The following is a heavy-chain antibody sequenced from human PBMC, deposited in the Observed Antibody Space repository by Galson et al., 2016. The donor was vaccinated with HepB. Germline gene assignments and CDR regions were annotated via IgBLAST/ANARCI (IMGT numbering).Heavy chain of an antibody. D-gene: IGHD6-19*01. CDR3: ARGTVGWYGEGDC. J-gene: IGHJ4*02. CDR1: GFTFSSYA. V-gene: IGHV3-23*01. Sequence: SLRLSCAASGFTFSSYAMSWVRQAPGKGLEWVSVVTGSGSRTYYADSVKGRFTISRDNSKNTYYLQINSLRVDDTAVYYCARGTVGWYGEGDCWGQGILVTVSS. CDR2: VTGSGSRT.